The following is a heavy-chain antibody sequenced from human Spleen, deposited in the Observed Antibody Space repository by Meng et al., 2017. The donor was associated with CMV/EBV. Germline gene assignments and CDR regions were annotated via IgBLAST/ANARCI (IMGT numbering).Heavy chain of an antibody. D-gene: IGHD6-13*01. V-gene: IGHV3-15*01. Sequence: FTFSDAWIGWVRQAPGKGLEWVGRNKSKTDGGTTDFAAPVKGRFTISRDDSKDTLYLQMNSLKTEDTAVYYCTTDEYSSTWYSEYFQHWGQGTLVTVSS. CDR3: TTDEYSSTWYSEYFQH. CDR1: FTFSDAW. CDR2: NKSKTDGGTT. J-gene: IGHJ1*01.